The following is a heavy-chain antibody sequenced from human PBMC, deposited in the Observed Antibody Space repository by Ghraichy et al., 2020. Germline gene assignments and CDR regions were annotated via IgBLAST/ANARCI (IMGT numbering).Heavy chain of an antibody. J-gene: IGHJ3*02. Sequence: LSLTCAASGFTFSSYAMSWVRQAPGKGLEWVSAISGSGGSTYYADSVKGRFTISRDNSKNTLYLQMNSLRAEDTAVYYCAKPRGAVTINDAFDIWGQGTMVTVSS. V-gene: IGHV3-23*01. D-gene: IGHD4-17*01. CDR1: GFTFSSYA. CDR3: AKPRGAVTINDAFDI. CDR2: ISGSGGST.